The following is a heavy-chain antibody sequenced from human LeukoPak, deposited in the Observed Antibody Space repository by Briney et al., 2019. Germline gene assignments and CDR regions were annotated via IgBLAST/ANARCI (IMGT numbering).Heavy chain of an antibody. CDR1: GGSISSSSYD. J-gene: IGHJ5*02. CDR3: ARHGVEMATKSYNWFDP. CDR2: IYYSGST. Sequence: PSETLSLSCTVSGGSISSSSYDWGWIRQRPGKGLEWSGSIYYSGSTYYNPSLKSRVTISVDTSKNQFSLKLSSVTAADTAVYYCARHGVEMATKSYNWFDPWGQGTLVTVSS. V-gene: IGHV4-39*01. D-gene: IGHD5-24*01.